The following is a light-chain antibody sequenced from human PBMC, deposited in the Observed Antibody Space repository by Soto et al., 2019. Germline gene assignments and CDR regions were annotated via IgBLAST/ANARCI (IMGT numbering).Light chain of an antibody. J-gene: IGKJ1*01. CDR3: QQYGSAPWT. CDR1: QTIRLNY. V-gene: IGKV3-20*01. Sequence: ETGLTQSPGTLSLSPGERATLSCRDSQTIRLNYLAWYRQTPGQAPRLLIYGASNRATGIADRFSGSGSGTDFTLIISRLEPEDFALYDCQQYGSAPWTFGQRTEVEIK. CDR2: GAS.